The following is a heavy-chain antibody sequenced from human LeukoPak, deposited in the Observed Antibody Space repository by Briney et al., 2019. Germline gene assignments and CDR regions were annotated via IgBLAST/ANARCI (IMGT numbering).Heavy chain of an antibody. CDR2: ISSSSSYI. D-gene: IGHD6-25*01. V-gene: IGHV3-21*04. J-gene: IGHJ4*02. CDR1: GFTFSSYS. Sequence: EGSLRLSCAASGFTFSSYSMNWVRQAPGKGLEWVSSISSSSSYIYYADSVKGRFTISRDNAKNSLYLHMNSLRGDDTAVYYCAKAARLGPSHFDYWGRGTLVTVSS. CDR3: AKAARLGPSHFDY.